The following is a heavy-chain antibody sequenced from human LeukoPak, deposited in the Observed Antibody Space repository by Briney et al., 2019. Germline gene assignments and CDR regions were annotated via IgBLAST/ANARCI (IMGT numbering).Heavy chain of an antibody. CDR2: MYYSGST. D-gene: IGHD3-16*02. Sequence: SETLSLTCTVSGGSVSSGRYSWSWIRQPPGKGLEWIGYMYYSGSTNYNPSLKSRLTMSVDTSKNQFSLRLSSVTAADTAVYYCARGYISPRMNWFDPWGQGTLVTVSS. J-gene: IGHJ5*02. CDR1: GGSVSSGRYS. CDR3: ARGYISPRMNWFDP. V-gene: IGHV4-61*01.